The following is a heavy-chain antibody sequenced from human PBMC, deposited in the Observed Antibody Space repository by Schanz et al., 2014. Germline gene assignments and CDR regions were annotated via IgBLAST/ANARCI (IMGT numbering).Heavy chain of an antibody. J-gene: IGHJ4*02. Sequence: QVQLQESGPGLVKPSETLSLTCTVSGDSISSYSWSWIRRPAGKGLEWIGRIYTSGATNYNPSLKSRLTMSVDPSKTQVSLKRRSVTAADTAVYYCARGNDIQVWSLDYWGQGTLVTVSS. CDR2: IYTSGAT. CDR1: GDSISSYS. V-gene: IGHV4-4*07. CDR3: ARGNDIQVWSLDY. D-gene: IGHD5-18*01.